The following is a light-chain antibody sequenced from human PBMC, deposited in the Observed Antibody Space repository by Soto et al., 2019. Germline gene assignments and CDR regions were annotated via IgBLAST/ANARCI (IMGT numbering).Light chain of an antibody. Sequence: MTQSPALLSGSTGEVWTMSCRMGQSVSSNLAWYQQKPGQAPRLLIYGASTRATGIPARFSGIGSGTVFALTISSLQSEDFAVYYCQQYVNWPPYTFGQGTKVDI. CDR3: QQYVNWPPYT. CDR2: GAS. CDR1: QSVSSN. J-gene: IGKJ2*01. V-gene: IGKV3-15*01.